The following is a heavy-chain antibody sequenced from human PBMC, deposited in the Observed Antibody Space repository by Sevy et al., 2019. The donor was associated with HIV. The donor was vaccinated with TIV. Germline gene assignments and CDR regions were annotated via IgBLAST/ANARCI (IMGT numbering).Heavy chain of an antibody. D-gene: IGHD1-26*01. Sequence: ASVKVSCKASGGTFSSYAISWVRQAPGQGLEWMGRIIPIFGTANYAQKFQGRVTITADESTSTAYMELSSLRSEDTAVYYCARDTPSGSYPLDAFDIWGQGTMVTVSS. CDR3: ARDTPSGSYPLDAFDI. CDR1: GGTFSSYA. CDR2: IIPIFGTA. J-gene: IGHJ3*02. V-gene: IGHV1-69*13.